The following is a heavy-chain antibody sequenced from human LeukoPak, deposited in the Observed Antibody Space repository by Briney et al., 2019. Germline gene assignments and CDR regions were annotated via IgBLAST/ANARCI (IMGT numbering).Heavy chain of an antibody. CDR1: GDSISSYY. J-gene: IGHJ6*03. Sequence: KSSETLSLTCTVSGDSISSYYWSWIRLPPGKGLEWIGYIYYSGSTNYNPSLKSRVTISVDTSKNQFSLKLSSVTAADTAVYYCARDLGYSYPADYYYVDVWGKGTTVTVSS. V-gene: IGHV4-59*01. CDR3: ARDLGYSYPADYYYVDV. CDR2: IYYSGST. D-gene: IGHD5-18*01.